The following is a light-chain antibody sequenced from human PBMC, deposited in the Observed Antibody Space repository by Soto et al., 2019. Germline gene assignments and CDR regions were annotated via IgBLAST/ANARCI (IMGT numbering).Light chain of an antibody. CDR1: SSDVGDYNY. Sequence: QSALTQPASVSGSPGQSITISCTGTSSDVGDYNYVSWYQQHPGKAPKVMIYEVTNRPSGVSNRFSGSKSGNTASLTISRLQPEDEADYYCSSYASGNTYVFGTGTKLTVL. J-gene: IGLJ1*01. CDR2: EVT. CDR3: SSYASGNTYV. V-gene: IGLV2-14*01.